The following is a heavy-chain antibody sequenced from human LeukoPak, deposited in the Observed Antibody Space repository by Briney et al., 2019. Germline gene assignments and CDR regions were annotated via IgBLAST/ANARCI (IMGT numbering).Heavy chain of an antibody. CDR3: ARVVPAAIGWFDP. CDR2: IYHSGST. J-gene: IGHJ5*02. Sequence: SETLSLTCAVYGGSFSGYYWSWIRQPPGKGLEWIGSIYHSGSTYYNPSLKSRVTISVDTSKNQFSLKLSSVTAADTAVYYCARVVPAAIGWFDPWGQGTLVTVSS. V-gene: IGHV4-34*01. CDR1: GGSFSGYY. D-gene: IGHD2-2*02.